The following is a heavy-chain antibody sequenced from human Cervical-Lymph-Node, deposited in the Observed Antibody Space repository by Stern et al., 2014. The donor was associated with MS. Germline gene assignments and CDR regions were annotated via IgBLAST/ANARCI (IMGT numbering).Heavy chain of an antibody. D-gene: IGHD5-18*01. CDR2: IIPIFGTA. CDR1: GGTFSRYG. J-gene: IGHJ4*02. CDR3: ARVGGYGYLPY. Sequence: VQLVESGAEVKKPGSSVKVSCKASGGTFSRYGIIWVRQAPGQGLEWMGGIIPIFGTANYAQRFQGRVTITADESTSTAYMELSSLRSEDMAVYYCARVGGYGYLPYWGQGTLVTVSS. V-gene: IGHV1-69*01.